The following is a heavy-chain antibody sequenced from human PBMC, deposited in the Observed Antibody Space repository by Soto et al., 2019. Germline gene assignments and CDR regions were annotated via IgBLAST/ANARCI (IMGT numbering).Heavy chain of an antibody. Sequence: ASVKVSCKASGYTFTGYYMHWVRQAPGQGLEWMGWINPNSGGTNYAQKFQGWVTMTRDTSISTAYMELSRLRSDDTAVYYCARGGRIIWFGELLYEFYFDYWGQGTLVTVSS. J-gene: IGHJ4*02. CDR3: ARGGRIIWFGELLYEFYFDY. V-gene: IGHV1-2*04. CDR2: INPNSGGT. D-gene: IGHD3-10*01. CDR1: GYTFTGYY.